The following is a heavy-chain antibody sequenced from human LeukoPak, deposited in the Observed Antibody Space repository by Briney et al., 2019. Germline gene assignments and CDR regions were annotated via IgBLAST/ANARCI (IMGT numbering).Heavy chain of an antibody. CDR1: GFTFSDYY. J-gene: IGHJ4*02. CDR2: ISSSGSTI. Sequence: PGGSLRLSCAASGFTFSDYYMSWIRQAPGKGLEWVSYISSSGSTIYYADSVKGRFTISRDNAKNSLYLQMNSLRAEDTAVYYCAKDSQLWLTGPAEEGVGWGQGTLVTVSS. CDR3: AKDSQLWLTGPAEEGVG. D-gene: IGHD5-18*01. V-gene: IGHV3-11*01.